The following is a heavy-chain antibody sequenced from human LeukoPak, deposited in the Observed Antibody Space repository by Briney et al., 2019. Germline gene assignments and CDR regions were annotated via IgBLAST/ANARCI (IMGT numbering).Heavy chain of an antibody. CDR1: GFTFSNYG. Sequence: GGSLRLSCAASGFTFSNYGMHWVRQAPGKGLEWEAVIWYDGSNKYYADSMKGRFTISRDNSKNTLYLQMNSLRAEDTAVYYCAKDIRAVAGTLFDYWGQGTLVTVSS. V-gene: IGHV3-30*02. CDR2: IWYDGSNK. D-gene: IGHD6-19*01. CDR3: AKDIRAVAGTLFDY. J-gene: IGHJ4*02.